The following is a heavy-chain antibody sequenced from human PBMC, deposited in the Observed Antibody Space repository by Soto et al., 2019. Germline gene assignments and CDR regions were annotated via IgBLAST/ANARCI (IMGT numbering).Heavy chain of an antibody. CDR2: ISYDGSNK. D-gene: IGHD1-7*01. CDR1: GFTFSSYG. CDR3: AKDSRGFHITGTTIDY. Sequence: PGGSLRLSCAASGFTFSSYGMHWVRQAPGKGLEWVAVISYDGSNKYYADSVKGRFTISRDNSKNTLYLQMNSLRAEDTAVYYCAKDSRGFHITGTTIDYWGQGTLVTVSS. V-gene: IGHV3-30*18. J-gene: IGHJ4*02.